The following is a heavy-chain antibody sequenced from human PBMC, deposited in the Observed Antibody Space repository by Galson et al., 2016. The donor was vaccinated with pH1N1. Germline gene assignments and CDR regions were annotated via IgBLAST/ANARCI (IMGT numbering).Heavy chain of an antibody. CDR1: GYTFNNYD. CDR2: MNPNTGGT. V-gene: IGHV1-8*03. J-gene: IGHJ4*02. CDR3: ARGHPLGSISGWV. D-gene: IGHD6-19*01. Sequence: SVKVSCKASGYTFNNYDINWVRQTPGQGFEWMGWMNPNTGGTDSAQKFQGRVTITRNTSEGTAFMELSNLRSDDTAVYYCARGHPLGSISGWVWGQGILVTVSS.